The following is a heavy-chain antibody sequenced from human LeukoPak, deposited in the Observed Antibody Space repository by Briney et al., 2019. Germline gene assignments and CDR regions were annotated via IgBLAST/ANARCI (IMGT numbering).Heavy chain of an antibody. CDR3: AKDLDLSSSWQRDY. CDR1: GFTFSSYA. CDR2: ISGSGGST. Sequence: TGGSLRLSCAASGFTFSSYAMSWVRQAPGKGLEWVSAISGSGGSTYYADSVKGRFTISRDNSKNTLYLQMNSLRAEDTAVYYCAKDLDLSSSWQRDYWGQGTLVTVSS. D-gene: IGHD6-13*01. V-gene: IGHV3-23*01. J-gene: IGHJ4*02.